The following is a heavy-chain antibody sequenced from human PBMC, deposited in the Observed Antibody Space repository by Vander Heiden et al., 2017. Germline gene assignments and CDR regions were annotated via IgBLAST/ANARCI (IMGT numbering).Heavy chain of an antibody. CDR3: ARAGIASSQYHFDP. CDR1: GGTFSASS. J-gene: IGHJ5*02. V-gene: IGHV1-69*18. Sequence: QVQLVQSGAEMKKPGSSVKVSCKASGGTFSASSISWVRQAPGQGFEWMGSIIPVFGSASYTQKFQGRLTITADESTGTAYMDLSGLRPDDTAVYYCARAGIASSQYHFDPWGQGTLVTVSS. CDR2: IIPVFGSA. D-gene: IGHD2-21*01.